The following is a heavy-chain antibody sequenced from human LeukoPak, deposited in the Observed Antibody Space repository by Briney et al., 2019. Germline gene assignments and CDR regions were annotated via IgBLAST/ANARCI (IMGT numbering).Heavy chain of an antibody. CDR1: GYTFTSYG. D-gene: IGHD6-19*01. CDR3: VRGQWLLWFDP. J-gene: IGHJ5*02. V-gene: IGHV1-18*01. Sequence: GASVKVSCKPSGYTFTSYGISWVRQAPGQGVEWMGWISAYNGNTNYAQKLQGRVTMTTDTSTSTAYMELGSLRSDDTAVYYCVRGQWLLWFDPWGQGTLVTVSS. CDR2: ISAYNGNT.